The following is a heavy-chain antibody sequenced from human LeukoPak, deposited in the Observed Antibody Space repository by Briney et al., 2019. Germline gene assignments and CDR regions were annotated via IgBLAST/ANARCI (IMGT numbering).Heavy chain of an antibody. V-gene: IGHV3-23*01. Sequence: GGSLRLSCAASGFTFSRYGMSWARQAPGKGLEWVSGISGSGDTTYYADPVKGRFTISRDNSKNTLYLQMNSLRAEDTAVYYCAKDFGDCSNGVCYGKPFDYWGQGTLVTASS. CDR2: ISGSGDTT. CDR3: AKDFGDCSNGVCYGKPFDY. D-gene: IGHD2-8*01. J-gene: IGHJ4*02. CDR1: GFTFSRYG.